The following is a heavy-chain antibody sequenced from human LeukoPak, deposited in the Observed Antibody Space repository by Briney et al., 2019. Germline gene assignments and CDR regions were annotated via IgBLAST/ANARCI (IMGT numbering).Heavy chain of an antibody. CDR2: IRYDGSNK. CDR1: GFTFSTYG. J-gene: IGHJ3*02. CDR3: AKARGHSYAGAYDM. D-gene: IGHD3-16*01. Sequence: GGSLRLSCATSGFTFSTYGMNWVRQAPGKGLEWVAFIRYDGSNKYYAESVKGRFTISRDDSKNTLYLQMDNLRVEDTAIYYCAKARGHSYAGAYDMWGQGTMVTVSS. V-gene: IGHV3-30*02.